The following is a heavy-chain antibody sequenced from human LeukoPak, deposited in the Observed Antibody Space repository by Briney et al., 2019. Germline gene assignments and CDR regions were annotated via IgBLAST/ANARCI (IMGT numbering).Heavy chain of an antibody. CDR2: IKQDGTEK. Sequence: GRSLRLSCATSGXSFSSYWMSWVRQAPEKGPEWVANIKQDGTEKYYVDSVKGRFTISRDNAKNSLYLQMNSLRAEDTAVYYCARGKGYADYVGGQGTLVTVSS. V-gene: IGHV3-7*05. J-gene: IGHJ4*02. D-gene: IGHD4-17*01. CDR1: GXSFSSYW. CDR3: ARGKGYADYV.